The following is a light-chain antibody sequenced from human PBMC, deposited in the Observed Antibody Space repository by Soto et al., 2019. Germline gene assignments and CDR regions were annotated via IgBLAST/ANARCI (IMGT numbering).Light chain of an antibody. Sequence: EIVLTQSPGTLSLSTGERATLSCRTSQSVSNNYLAWYQQKPGQAPRLLIYGASSRATGIPDRFTGSGSGTDFTLTISRLEPEDFAVYYCQQYGSSPRTFGQGTNVDI. CDR2: GAS. J-gene: IGKJ1*01. CDR1: QSVSNNY. V-gene: IGKV3-20*01. CDR3: QQYGSSPRT.